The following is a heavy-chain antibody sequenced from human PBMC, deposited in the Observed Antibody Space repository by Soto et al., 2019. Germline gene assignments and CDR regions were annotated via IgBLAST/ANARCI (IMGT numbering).Heavy chain of an antibody. V-gene: IGHV3-30*04. J-gene: IGHJ3*02. Sequence: QVRLVESGGGVVQPGRSLRLSCTASGFTFSTYLMHWVRQAPGKGLEWVAIISYDGKNKDYADSVKGRFIVSRDNSKNTLYLQMDSLRPEDTAVYYCARDKDCRTIDCYNSFDIWGQGTMVTVSS. D-gene: IGHD2-2*02. CDR3: ARDKDCRTIDCYNSFDI. CDR1: GFTFSTYL. CDR2: ISYDGKNK.